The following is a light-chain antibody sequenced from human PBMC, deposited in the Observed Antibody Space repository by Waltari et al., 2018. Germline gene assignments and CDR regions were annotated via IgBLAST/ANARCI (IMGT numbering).Light chain of an antibody. Sequence: QSVLSPPPSVSGAPGQTVTIPCTGSNSNIGANYGVSWYQQLPGTAPKLLIDGYDNRPSGVPDRFSASKSGSSASLAITGLQAEDEADYYCQSYDSSLSGFVAFGGGTTLTVL. CDR3: QSYDSSLSGFVA. CDR1: NSNIGANYG. V-gene: IGLV1-40*01. J-gene: IGLJ2*01. CDR2: GYD.